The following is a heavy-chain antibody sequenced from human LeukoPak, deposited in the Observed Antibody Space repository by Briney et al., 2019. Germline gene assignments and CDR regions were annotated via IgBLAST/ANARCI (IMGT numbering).Heavy chain of an antibody. V-gene: IGHV3-7*01. J-gene: IGHJ4*02. CDR2: INKDGTEK. CDR1: QLTFSSYC. CDR3: TRGGRSTSYYWQY. Sequence: PGGSLRLSCAAYQLTFSSYCMTWVRHGPGKGLEWVATINKDGTEKYYVDSVKGRFTISRDNVENSLHLHMDSLRAEDTAVYYCTRGGRSTSYYWQYWGQGSLVTVSS. D-gene: IGHD1-26*01.